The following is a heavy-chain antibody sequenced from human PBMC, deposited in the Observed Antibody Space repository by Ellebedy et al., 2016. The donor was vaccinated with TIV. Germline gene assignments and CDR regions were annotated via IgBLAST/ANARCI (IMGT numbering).Heavy chain of an antibody. CDR1: GLIVSNNC. CDR3: ASGERYFFDY. J-gene: IGHJ4*02. Sequence: PGGSLRLSCAASGLIVSNNCLNWVRQAPGKGLEWVAVIYIYSGGSTYYADSVKGRFTISRDSSKNTLYLKMNSLRAEDTAVYYFASGERYFFDYWGQGTLVTVSS. D-gene: IGHD2-21*01. V-gene: IGHV3-53*01. CDR2: IYIYSGGST.